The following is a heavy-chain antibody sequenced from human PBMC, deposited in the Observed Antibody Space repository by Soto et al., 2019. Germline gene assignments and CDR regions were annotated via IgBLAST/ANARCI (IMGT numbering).Heavy chain of an antibody. J-gene: IGHJ6*02. CDR2: IIPIFGTP. CDR3: ARQPTVTPYYYYGMDV. Sequence: QVQLVQSGAEVKKPGSSVKVSCKASGGTFSSYAISWVRQAPGQGLEWMGGIIPIFGTPDYAQKFQGRVTITAGESTSTAYMELSSLRSEDTAVYYCARQPTVTPYYYYGMDVWGQGTTVTVSS. CDR1: GGTFSSYA. V-gene: IGHV1-69*12. D-gene: IGHD4-4*01.